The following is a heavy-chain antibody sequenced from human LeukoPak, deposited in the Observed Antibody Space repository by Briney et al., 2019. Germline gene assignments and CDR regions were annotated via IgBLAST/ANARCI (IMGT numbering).Heavy chain of an antibody. Sequence: ASVKVSCKASGGTFSSYAINWVRQATGQGLEWMGWMNPNSGNTGYAQKFQGRVTITRNTSISTAYMELSSLRSEDTAVYYCARGPRGDAFDIWGQGTMVTVSS. J-gene: IGHJ3*02. V-gene: IGHV1-8*03. CDR1: GGTFSSYA. CDR2: MNPNSGNT. CDR3: ARGPRGDAFDI.